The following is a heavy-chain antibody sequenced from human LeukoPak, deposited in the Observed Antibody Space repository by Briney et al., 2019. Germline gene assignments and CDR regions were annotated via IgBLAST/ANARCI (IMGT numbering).Heavy chain of an antibody. CDR1: GVSISSGGYY. V-gene: IGHV4-31*03. CDR2: IYYSGST. CDR3: ARDLGYSYGNGFYFDY. D-gene: IGHD5-18*01. J-gene: IGHJ4*02. Sequence: SSETLSLTCTVSGVSISSGGYYWSWIRQHPGKGLEWIGYIYYSGSTYCNPSLKSRVTISVDTSKNQFSLKLSSVTAADTAVYYCARDLGYSYGNGFYFDYWGQGTLVTVSS.